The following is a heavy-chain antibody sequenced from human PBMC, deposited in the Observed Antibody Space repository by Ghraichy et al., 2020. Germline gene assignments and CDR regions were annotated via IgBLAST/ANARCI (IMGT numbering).Heavy chain of an antibody. CDR3: AHGTQYYYDRSGDYKGLTFDY. CDR2: FYWNDDK. J-gene: IGHJ4*02. CDR1: GFSLSTRGVG. V-gene: IGHV2-5*01. Sequence: SGPTLVKPTQTLTLTCTLSGFSLSTRGVGVGWIRQPPGKALEWLALFYWNDDKRFRPSLRSRLSITKDTSKNQVDLIMTNMDPVDTATYYCAHGTQYYYDRSGDYKGLTFDYWGQGTLVTVSS. D-gene: IGHD3-22*01.